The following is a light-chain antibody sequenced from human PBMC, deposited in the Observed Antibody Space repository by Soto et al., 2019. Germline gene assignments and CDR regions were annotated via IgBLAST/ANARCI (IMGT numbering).Light chain of an antibody. Sequence: DIQMTQSPSTLSASVGDRVTITCRASQSIRSWLAWYQQKPGKAPNLLIYKTSSLQSGVPSRFSGSESETEFTLTISSLQPDDFAIYFCQQYNTYPWTFGQGNKVEIK. V-gene: IGKV1-5*03. J-gene: IGKJ1*01. CDR2: KTS. CDR3: QQYNTYPWT. CDR1: QSIRSW.